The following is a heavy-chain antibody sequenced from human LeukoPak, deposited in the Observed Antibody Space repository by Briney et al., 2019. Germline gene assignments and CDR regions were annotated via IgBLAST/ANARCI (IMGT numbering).Heavy chain of an antibody. CDR1: GFTFSSYA. J-gene: IGHJ4*02. V-gene: IGHV3-23*01. Sequence: GGSLRLSCAASGFTFSSYAMSWVRQAPGKGLEWVSGISVSGVSTSYADSVKGRFTISRDNSKNTLYLQMNSLRAEDTALYYCARDPYGDYVFDYWGQGTLVTVSS. CDR3: ARDPYGDYVFDY. D-gene: IGHD4-17*01. CDR2: ISVSGVST.